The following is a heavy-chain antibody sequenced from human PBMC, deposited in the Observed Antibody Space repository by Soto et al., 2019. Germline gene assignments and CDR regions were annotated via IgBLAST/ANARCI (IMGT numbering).Heavy chain of an antibody. CDR1: GYTFTSYA. J-gene: IGHJ5*02. V-gene: IGHV1-3*01. CDR2: INAGNGNT. CDR3: ARDRPHTRRFDP. Sequence: GASVKVSCKASGYTFTSYAMHWVRQAPGQRLEWMGWINAGNGNTKYSQKFQGRVTITRDTSASTAYMELSSLRSEDTAVYYCARDRPHTRRFDPWGQGTLVTVSS.